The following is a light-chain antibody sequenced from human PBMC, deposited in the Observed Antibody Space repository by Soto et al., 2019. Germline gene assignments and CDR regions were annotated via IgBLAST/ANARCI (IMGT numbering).Light chain of an antibody. CDR1: QSVLFSAKNRNY. CDR2: WAS. J-gene: IGKJ1*01. CDR3: LQHYSFPRT. V-gene: IGKV4-1*01. Sequence: DSLLTHSPYALAVSLGERASINCKSSQSVLFSAKNRNYLSWYQQKSGQPPKLLVYWASTRESGVPDRFSGSGSGTNFTLTISGLQAEDVADYFCLQHYSFPRTFGQGTKVDI.